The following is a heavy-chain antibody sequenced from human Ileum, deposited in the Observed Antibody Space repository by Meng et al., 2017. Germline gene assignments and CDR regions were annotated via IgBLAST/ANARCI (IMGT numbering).Heavy chain of an antibody. D-gene: IGHD2-21*01. CDR1: GGSFSGYY. V-gene: IGHV4-34*02. Sequence: QVRLQQWGAGLLKPSETLSLTCAVYGGSFSGYYWSWVRQSPGKGLEWIAEINHSGSSNYNPSFQSRVAMAVDASKNQFSLNLNSVTAADTAVYFCARGALLLTVPATHCYFDRWGRGTLVTVSS. J-gene: IGHJ2*01. CDR2: INHSGSS. CDR3: ARGALLLTVPATHCYFDR.